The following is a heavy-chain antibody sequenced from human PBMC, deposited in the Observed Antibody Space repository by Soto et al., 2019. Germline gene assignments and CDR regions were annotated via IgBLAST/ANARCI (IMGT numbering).Heavy chain of an antibody. J-gene: IGHJ4*02. CDR2: IIPLFGTT. CDR1: GGTFSSYA. CDR3: ARDGGGATFDY. V-gene: IGHV1-69*12. Sequence: QVQLVQSGAEVRKPGSSVKVSCEASGGTFSSYALNWMRQAPGQGLEWMGGIIPLFGTTTYAEKFQGRVTITADESTSTAFLEWSSLTSADTAMYYCARDGGGATFDYWGQGTLVTVSS. D-gene: IGHD1-26*01.